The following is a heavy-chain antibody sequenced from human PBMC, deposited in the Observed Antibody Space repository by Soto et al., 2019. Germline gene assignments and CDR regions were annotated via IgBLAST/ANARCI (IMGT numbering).Heavy chain of an antibody. Sequence: PGGSLRLSCAASGFTFSSYAMSWVRQSPGQGLEWLASLSSGSFYIFHADSIRGRFDISRDDAKNLLFLQMNSLTIEDTATYYCAREANTIYAPHGLDVWGQGTAVTVSS. CDR2: LSSGSFYI. V-gene: IGHV3-21*01. CDR3: AREANTIYAPHGLDV. D-gene: IGHD3-3*01. J-gene: IGHJ6*02. CDR1: GFTFSSYA.